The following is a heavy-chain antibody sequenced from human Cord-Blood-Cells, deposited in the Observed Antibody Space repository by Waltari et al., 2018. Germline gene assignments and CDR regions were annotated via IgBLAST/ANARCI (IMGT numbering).Heavy chain of an antibody. D-gene: IGHD4-17*01. Sequence: QVQLVESGGGVVQPGRSLRLSCAASGFTFSSYAMHWVRQAPGKGLGWVAVISYDESNKYYADSVKGRFTISRDNSKNTLYLQMNSLRAEDTAVYYCARVPMTTVTLDYWGQGTLVTVSS. J-gene: IGHJ4*02. CDR1: GFTFSSYA. V-gene: IGHV3-30-3*01. CDR3: ARVPMTTVTLDY. CDR2: ISYDESNK.